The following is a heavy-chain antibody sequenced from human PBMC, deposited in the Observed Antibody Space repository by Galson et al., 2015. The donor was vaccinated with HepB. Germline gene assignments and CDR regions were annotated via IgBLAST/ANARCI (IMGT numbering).Heavy chain of an antibody. Sequence: SETLSLTCTVSGGSISSYYWSWIRQPPGKGLEWIGYIYYSGSTNYNPSLKSRVTISVDTSKNQFSLKMSSVTAADTAVYYCARQRPHYLDSSGPFDYWGQGTLVTVSS. J-gene: IGHJ4*02. CDR3: ARQRPHYLDSSGPFDY. CDR2: IYYSGST. V-gene: IGHV4-59*08. D-gene: IGHD3-22*01. CDR1: GGSISSYY.